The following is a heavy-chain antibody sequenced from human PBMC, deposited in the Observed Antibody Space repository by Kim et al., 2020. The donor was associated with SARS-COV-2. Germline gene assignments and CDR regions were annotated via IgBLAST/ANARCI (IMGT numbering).Heavy chain of an antibody. CDR3: ATRGLWFGELFYYYYGMDV. J-gene: IGHJ6*02. CDR1: GYTLTELS. Sequence: ASVKVSCKVSGYTLTELSMHWVRQAPGKGLEWMGGFDPEDGETIYAQKFQGRVTMTEDTSTDTAYMELSSLRSEDTAVYYCATRGLWFGELFYYYYGMDVWGQGTTVTVSS. D-gene: IGHD3-10*01. V-gene: IGHV1-24*01. CDR2: FDPEDGET.